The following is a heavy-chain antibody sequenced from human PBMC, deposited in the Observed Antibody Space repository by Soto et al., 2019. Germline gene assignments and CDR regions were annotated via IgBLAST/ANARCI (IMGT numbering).Heavy chain of an antibody. J-gene: IGHJ5*02. D-gene: IGHD4-17*01. V-gene: IGHV4-34*01. CDR1: GGSFSGYY. CDR3: ARFSRRETTRDP. CDR2: INHSGST. Sequence: QVQLQQWGAGLLKPSETLSLTCAVYGGSFSGYYWSWIRQPPGKGLEWIGEINHSGSTNYNPSLKSRVTISVDTSKNQFSLKLSSVTAADPAVYYCARFSRRETTRDPWGQGTLVTVSS.